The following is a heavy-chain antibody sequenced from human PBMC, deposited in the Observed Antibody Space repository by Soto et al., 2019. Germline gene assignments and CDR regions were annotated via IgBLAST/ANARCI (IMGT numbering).Heavy chain of an antibody. CDR1: GYTFTSYG. Sequence: ASVKVSCKASGYTFTSYGISWVRQAPGQGLEWMGWISAYNGNTNYAQKLQGRVTMTTDTSTSTAYMELRSLRSDDTAVYYCARAQYSIAVAGYYYYGMDVWGQGTTVTVSS. CDR3: ARAQYSIAVAGYYYYGMDV. CDR2: ISAYNGNT. V-gene: IGHV1-18*01. D-gene: IGHD6-19*01. J-gene: IGHJ6*02.